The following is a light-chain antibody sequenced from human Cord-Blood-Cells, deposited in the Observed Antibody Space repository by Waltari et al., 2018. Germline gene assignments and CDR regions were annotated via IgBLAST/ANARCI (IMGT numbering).Light chain of an antibody. V-gene: IGKV1-12*01. CDR1: QGISSW. CDR3: QQANSFPLP. CDR2: AAS. Sequence: DIQMTQSPSSVSASVGDRVTITCRASQGISSWLAWYPQKPGKAPKLLIYAASSLQSGVPSRFSGSGSGTDLTLTISSLQPEDFATYYCQQANSFPLPFGGGTKVEIQ. J-gene: IGKJ4*01.